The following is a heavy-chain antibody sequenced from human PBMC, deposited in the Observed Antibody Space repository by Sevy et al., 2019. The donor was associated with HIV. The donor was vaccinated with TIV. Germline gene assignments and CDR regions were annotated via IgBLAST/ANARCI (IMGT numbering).Heavy chain of an antibody. V-gene: IGHV3-23*01. D-gene: IGHD6-19*01. CDR2: ISGSGGST. CDR1: GFTFSSYA. J-gene: IGHJ6*03. Sequence: GGSLRLSCAASGFTFSSYAMSWVRQAPGKGLEWVSAISGSGGSTYYADSVKGRFTISRDNSKNTLYLQMNSLRAEDTDVYYCAKGGQWLRGADYYYYMDVWGKGTTVTVSS. CDR3: AKGGQWLRGADYYYYMDV.